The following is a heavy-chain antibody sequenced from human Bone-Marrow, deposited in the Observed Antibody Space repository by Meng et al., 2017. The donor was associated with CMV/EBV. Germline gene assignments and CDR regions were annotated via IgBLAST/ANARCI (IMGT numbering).Heavy chain of an antibody. CDR2: IHPRVSDT. J-gene: IGHJ4*02. V-gene: IGHV5-51*01. CDR1: GYSFTSYW. Sequence: GESLKISCKGSGYSFTSYWIGWVRQMPGKGLEWMGIIHPRVSDTRYRPSFEGQVTISTDKSITTAYLQWSSLKASDTAIYYCARTGSGYKGDYFDYWGQGTLVTVSS. CDR3: ARTGSGYKGDYFDY. D-gene: IGHD3-22*01.